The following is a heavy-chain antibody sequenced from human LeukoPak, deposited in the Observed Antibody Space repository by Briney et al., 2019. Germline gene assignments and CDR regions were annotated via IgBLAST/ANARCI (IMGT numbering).Heavy chain of an antibody. CDR1: GGSISSGGYY. CDR3: ARVGGLDYYDSSGYLDY. D-gene: IGHD3-22*01. CDR2: IYYSGST. V-gene: IGHV4-31*03. J-gene: IGHJ4*02. Sequence: SQTLSLTCTVSGGSISSGGYYWSWIRQHPGKGLEGIGYIYYSGSTYYNPSLKSRVTISVDTSKNQFSLKLSSVTAADTAVYYCARVGGLDYYDSSGYLDYWGQGTLVTVSS.